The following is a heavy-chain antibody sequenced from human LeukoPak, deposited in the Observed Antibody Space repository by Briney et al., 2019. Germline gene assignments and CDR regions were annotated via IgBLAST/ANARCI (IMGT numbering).Heavy chain of an antibody. Sequence: GTSVKVSCTASGFTFTSSAMQWVRHARGQRLEWIGWIVVGSGNTNYAQKFQERVTITRDMSTRTAYMELSSLRSEDTAVYYCAAGPQWELLQADYWGQGTLVTVSS. D-gene: IGHD1-26*01. CDR2: IVVGSGNT. V-gene: IGHV1-58*02. CDR3: AAGPQWELLQADY. CDR1: GFTFTSSA. J-gene: IGHJ4*02.